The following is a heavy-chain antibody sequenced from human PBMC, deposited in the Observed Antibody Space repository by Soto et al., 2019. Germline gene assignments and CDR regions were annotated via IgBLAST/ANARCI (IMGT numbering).Heavy chain of an antibody. D-gene: IGHD3-22*01. CDR3: ARVRREYDNSGPVDY. V-gene: IGHV4-30-2*01. J-gene: IGHJ4*02. Sequence: SETLSLTCAVSGGSISSGDYSWNWIRQPPGKGLEWIGYIYYGGSTHYNPSLQSRVTMSVDRSRNQFSLKLNSVTAADTAVYYCARVRREYDNSGPVDYWGQGTLVTVSS. CDR1: GGSISSGDYS. CDR2: IYYGGST.